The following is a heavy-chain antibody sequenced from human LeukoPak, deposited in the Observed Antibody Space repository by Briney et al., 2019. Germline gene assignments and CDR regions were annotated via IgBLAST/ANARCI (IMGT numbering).Heavy chain of an antibody. V-gene: IGHV3-11*04. CDR1: GFTFSDYH. D-gene: IGHD3-3*01. J-gene: IGHJ4*02. CDR2: IHSRGSTT. Sequence: GGSLRLSCAASGFTFSDYHMSWIRQAPGKGLEWISYIHSRGSTTYYADSVKGRFTISRDNAKNLLYLQMNSLRAEDTAVYYCASRITMGGQGTLVTVSS. CDR3: ASRITM.